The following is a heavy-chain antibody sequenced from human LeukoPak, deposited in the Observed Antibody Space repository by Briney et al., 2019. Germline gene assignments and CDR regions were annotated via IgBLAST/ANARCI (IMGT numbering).Heavy chain of an antibody. J-gene: IGHJ4*02. D-gene: IGHD6-19*01. CDR2: ISGSGGST. CDR1: GFTFSSYG. Sequence: GGSLRLSCAASGFTFSSYGMSWVRQAPGKGLEWVSAISGSGGSTYYADSVKGRFTISRDNSKNTLYLQMNSLRAEDTAVYYCAKRRGIAVAAPFDYWGQGTLVTVSS. CDR3: AKRRGIAVAAPFDY. V-gene: IGHV3-23*01.